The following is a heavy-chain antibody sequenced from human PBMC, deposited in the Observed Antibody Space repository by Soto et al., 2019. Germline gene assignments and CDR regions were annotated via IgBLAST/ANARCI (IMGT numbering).Heavy chain of an antibody. CDR3: TSVIGGDSKYYFDY. J-gene: IGHJ4*02. CDR1: GFSISSGGYY. Sequence: PSETLSLTCAVSGFSISSGGYYWGWIRQHPGKGLEWIGNIYHSGRTYYNPSLKSRVIMSVDTSKNHFSLNLNSVTAADTAMYFCTSVIGGDSKYYFDYWGQGTLVTVSS. D-gene: IGHD4-17*01. CDR2: IYHSGRT. V-gene: IGHV4-31*11.